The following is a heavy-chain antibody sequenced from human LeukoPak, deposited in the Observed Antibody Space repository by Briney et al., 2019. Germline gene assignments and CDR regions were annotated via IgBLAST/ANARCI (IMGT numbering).Heavy chain of an antibody. CDR1: GFTFSSYA. D-gene: IGHD3-9*01. CDR2: ISYDGSNK. V-gene: IGHV3-30-3*01. J-gene: IGHJ6*02. CDR3: ARDPTYYDILTGYTYYGMDV. Sequence: PGGSLRLSFAASGFTFSSYAMHWVRQAPGKGLEWVAVISYDGSNKYYADSVKGRFTISRDNSKNTLYLQMNSLRAEDTAVYYCARDPTYYDILTGYTYYGMDVWGQGTTVTVSS.